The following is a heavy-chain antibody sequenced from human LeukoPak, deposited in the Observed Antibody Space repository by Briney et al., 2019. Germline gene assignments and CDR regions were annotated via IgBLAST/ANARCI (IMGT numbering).Heavy chain of an antibody. CDR3: AKDQSYYDSSGAFDI. Sequence: GGSLRLSCAASGFTFSSYAMSWVRQAPGKGLEWVSGISWNSGSIGYADSVKGRFTISRDNAKNSLYLQMNSLRAEDTALYYCAKDQSYYDSSGAFDIWGQGTMVTVSS. CDR2: ISWNSGSI. V-gene: IGHV3-9*01. J-gene: IGHJ3*02. CDR1: GFTFSSYA. D-gene: IGHD3-22*01.